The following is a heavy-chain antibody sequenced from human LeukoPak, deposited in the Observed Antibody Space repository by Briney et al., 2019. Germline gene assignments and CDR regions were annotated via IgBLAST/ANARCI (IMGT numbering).Heavy chain of an antibody. V-gene: IGHV1-24*01. Sequence: GASVKVSCKVSGYTLTELSMHWVRQAPGKGLEWMGGFDPEDGETIYAQKFQDRVTMTEDTSTDTAYMELSSLRSEDTAVYYCATDYYDSSGYSHIGYWGQGTPVTVSS. D-gene: IGHD3-22*01. CDR1: GYTLTELS. CDR3: ATDYYDSSGYSHIGY. CDR2: FDPEDGET. J-gene: IGHJ4*02.